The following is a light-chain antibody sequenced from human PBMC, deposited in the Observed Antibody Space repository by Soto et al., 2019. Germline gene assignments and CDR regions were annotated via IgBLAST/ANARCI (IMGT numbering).Light chain of an antibody. Sequence: DIQMAQSPSSLSASVGDRVTITCRASQSISSYLNWYQQKPGKAPKLLIYAASSLQSGVPPRFSGSGSETDFTLTISSLQPEDFASYFCQQSHSAPWTFGQGTKVDIK. J-gene: IGKJ1*01. V-gene: IGKV1-39*01. CDR1: QSISSY. CDR3: QQSHSAPWT. CDR2: AAS.